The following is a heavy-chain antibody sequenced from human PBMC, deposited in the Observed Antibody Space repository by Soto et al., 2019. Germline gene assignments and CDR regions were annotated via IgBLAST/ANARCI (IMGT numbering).Heavy chain of an antibody. CDR1: GFTFSSYG. V-gene: IGHV3-33*01. J-gene: IGHJ4*02. D-gene: IGHD4-17*01. CDR3: ASLSFGSDYGDYEVVDY. Sequence: PGGSLRLSCAASGFTFSSYGMHWVRQAPGKGLEWVVFILYDGSNKYYADSVKGRFTISRDNSKNTLYLQMNSLRAEDTAVYYCASLSFGSDYGDYEVVDYWGQGTLVTVSS. CDR2: ILYDGSNK.